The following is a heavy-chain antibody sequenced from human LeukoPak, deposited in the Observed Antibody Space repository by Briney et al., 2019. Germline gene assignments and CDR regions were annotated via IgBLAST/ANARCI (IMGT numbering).Heavy chain of an antibody. V-gene: IGHV3-11*06. CDR2: ISGSSSYT. CDR3: AGGASGSFLQFDY. D-gene: IGHD1-26*01. Sequence: GGSLRLSCAASGFTFSDYYMTWIRQAPGKGLEWVSYISGSSSYTNYADSVKGRFTISRDNAKNSLYLQMNSLRAEDTAVYYCAGGASGSFLQFDYWGQGTLVTVSS. J-gene: IGHJ4*02. CDR1: GFTFSDYY.